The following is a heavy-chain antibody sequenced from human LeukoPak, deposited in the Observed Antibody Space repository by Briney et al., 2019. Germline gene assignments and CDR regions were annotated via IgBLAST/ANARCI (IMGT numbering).Heavy chain of an antibody. CDR1: GFTVSRNY. CDR2: IYSGGST. V-gene: IGHV3-66*01. J-gene: IGHJ4*02. D-gene: IGHD2-2*01. Sequence: AASGFTVSRNYMGWVRQAPSKGLECVSVIYSGGSTYYADSVKGRFTISRDNSKNTVYLQMNSLRDDDTAVYYCAKSHCGRFSCSRADFWGQGTLVTVSS. CDR3: AKSHCGRFSCSRADF.